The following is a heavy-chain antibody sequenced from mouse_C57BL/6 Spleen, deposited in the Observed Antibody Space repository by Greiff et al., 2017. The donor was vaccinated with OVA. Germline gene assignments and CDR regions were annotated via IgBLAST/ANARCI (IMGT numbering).Heavy chain of an antibody. Sequence: QVQLKQPGAELVKPGASVKMSCKASGYTFTSYWITWVKQRPGQGLEWIGDIYPGSGSTNYNEKFKSKATLTVDTSSSTAYMQLSSLTSEDSAVYYCARPIYDGYYGYFDYWGQGTTLTVSS. J-gene: IGHJ2*01. CDR2: IYPGSGST. CDR3: ARPIYDGYYGYFDY. CDR1: GYTFTSYW. V-gene: IGHV1-55*01. D-gene: IGHD2-3*01.